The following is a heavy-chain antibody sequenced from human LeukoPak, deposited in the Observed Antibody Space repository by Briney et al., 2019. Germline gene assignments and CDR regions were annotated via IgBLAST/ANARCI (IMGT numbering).Heavy chain of an antibody. CDR1: GYTFTSYG. J-gene: IGHJ4*02. Sequence: ASVKVSCKASGYTFTSYGISWVRQAPGQGLEWMGWISAYNGNTNYAQKLQGRVTMTTDTSTSTAYMELSRLRSDDTAVYYCARDRAYSGSSYYFDYWGQGTLVTVSS. CDR2: ISAYNGNT. V-gene: IGHV1-18*01. D-gene: IGHD1-26*01. CDR3: ARDRAYSGSSYYFDY.